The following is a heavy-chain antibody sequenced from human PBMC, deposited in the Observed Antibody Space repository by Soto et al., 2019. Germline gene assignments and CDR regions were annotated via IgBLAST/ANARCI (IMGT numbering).Heavy chain of an antibody. J-gene: IGHJ4*02. CDR2: IIPILGIA. V-gene: IGHV1-69*02. Sequence: QVQLVQSGAEVKKPVSSVKVSCKASGGTFSSYTISWVRQAPGQGLEWMGRIIPILGIANYAQKFQGRVTITADKSTSTAYMELSSLRSEDTAVYYCARVETRGRAMYYFDYWGQGTLVTVSS. CDR1: GGTFSSYT. D-gene: IGHD2-2*01. CDR3: ARVETRGRAMYYFDY.